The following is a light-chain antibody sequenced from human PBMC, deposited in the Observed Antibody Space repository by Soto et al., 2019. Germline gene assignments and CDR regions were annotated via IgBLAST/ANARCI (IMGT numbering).Light chain of an antibody. J-gene: IGKJ1*01. V-gene: IGKV1-5*01. CDR3: QQYNIWST. CDR1: QTISSW. CDR2: DAS. Sequence: DIQMTQSPSTLSGSVGDRVTITCRASQTISSWLAWYQQKPGKAPKLLIYDASTLESGVPTRFSGSGSGTEFTLTISSLHPDDFATYYCQQYNIWSTSGQCTTGDIK.